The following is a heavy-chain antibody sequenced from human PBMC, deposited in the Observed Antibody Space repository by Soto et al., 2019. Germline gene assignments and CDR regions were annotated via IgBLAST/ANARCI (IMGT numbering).Heavy chain of an antibody. V-gene: IGHV3-30-3*01. CDR3: ARDFQWENYDILTGYYYYYGMDV. Sequence: GGSLRLSCAASGFTFSSYAMHWVRQAPGKGLEWVAVISYDGSNKYYADSVKGRFTISRDNSKNTLYLQMNSLRAEDTAVYYCARDFQWENYDILTGYYYYYGMDVWGQGTTVTVSS. D-gene: IGHD3-9*01. CDR2: ISYDGSNK. J-gene: IGHJ6*02. CDR1: GFTFSSYA.